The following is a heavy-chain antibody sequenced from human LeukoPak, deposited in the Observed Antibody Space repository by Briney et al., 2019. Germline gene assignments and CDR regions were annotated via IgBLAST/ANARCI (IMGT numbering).Heavy chain of an antibody. CDR1: GFTFSGSA. D-gene: IGHD5/OR15-5a*01. V-gene: IGHV3-73*01. CDR3: TRLYEHNDY. J-gene: IGHJ4*02. CDR2: IRSKANNYAT. Sequence: GGSLKLSCVASGFTFSGSAIHWVRQASGKGLEWVARIRSKANNYATAYATSVKGRFTISRDDSKNTAYLQLNSLKTEDTAVYYCTRLYEHNDYWGQGTLVTVSS.